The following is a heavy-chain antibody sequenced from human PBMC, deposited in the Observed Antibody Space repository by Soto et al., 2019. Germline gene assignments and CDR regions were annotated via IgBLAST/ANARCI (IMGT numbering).Heavy chain of an antibody. CDR3: ARKISSSSSLLPGYYYYYGMDV. V-gene: IGHV4-39*01. CDR1: GGSISSSSYY. Sequence: SETLSLTCTVSGGSISSSSYYWGWIRQPPGKGLEWIGSIYYSGSTYYNPSLKSRVTISVDTSKNQFSLKLSSVTAADTAVYYCARKISSSSSLLPGYYYYYGMDVWGQGTTVT. J-gene: IGHJ6*02. CDR2: IYYSGST. D-gene: IGHD6-6*01.